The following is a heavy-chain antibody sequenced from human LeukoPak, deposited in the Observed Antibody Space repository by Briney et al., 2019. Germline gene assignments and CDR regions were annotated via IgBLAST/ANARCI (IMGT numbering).Heavy chain of an antibody. CDR2: ISASRDIT. CDR1: GFNYSSYT. V-gene: IGHV3-48*01. CDR3: ARDPVAAAELGIDY. D-gene: IGHD6-13*01. J-gene: IGHJ4*02. Sequence: GGSLRLSCAASGFNYSSYTMNWVRQAPGMGLEWLSYISASRDITYYADSVKGRFTISRDNAKNSLYLQMNSLRAEDTAVYYCARDPVAAAELGIDYWGQGTLVTVSS.